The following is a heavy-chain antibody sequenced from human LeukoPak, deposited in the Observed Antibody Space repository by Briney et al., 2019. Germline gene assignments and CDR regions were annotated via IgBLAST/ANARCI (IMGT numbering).Heavy chain of an antibody. CDR2: ISGSGDST. Sequence: GGSLRLSCAASGFTFSNYAMSWVRQAPGKGLEWVSGISGSGDSTYYADSVKGRFTIPRDISKNTLYLQMNSLRAEDTAVYFCAKAATGYSNYFDYWGQGTLVTVSS. CDR1: GFTFSNYA. J-gene: IGHJ4*02. CDR3: AKAATGYSNYFDY. D-gene: IGHD4-11*01. V-gene: IGHV3-23*01.